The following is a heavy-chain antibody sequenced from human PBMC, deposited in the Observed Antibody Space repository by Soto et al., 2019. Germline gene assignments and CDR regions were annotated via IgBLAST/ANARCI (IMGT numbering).Heavy chain of an antibody. CDR2: INPSGGST. CDR3: ATYLPGYDYGDFEFDY. Sequence: ASVKVSCKASGYTFTSYYMHWVRQAPGQGLEWMGIINPSGGSTSYAQKFQGRVTMTRDTSTSTVYMELSSLRSEDTAVYYCATYLPGYDYGDFEFDYWGQGTLVTVSS. CDR1: GYTFTSYY. D-gene: IGHD4-17*01. J-gene: IGHJ4*02. V-gene: IGHV1-46*03.